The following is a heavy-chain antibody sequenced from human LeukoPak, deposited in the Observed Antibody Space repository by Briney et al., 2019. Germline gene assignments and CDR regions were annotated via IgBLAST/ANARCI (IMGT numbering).Heavy chain of an antibody. V-gene: IGHV1-18*01. CDR2: ISTYNGNT. D-gene: IGHD3-10*01. Sequence: GASVKVSCRASGYTFTSYGISWVRQAPGQGLEWMGWISTYNGNTNYAQMLQGRITMTTDTSTSTAYMELRSLRSDDTAVYYCARGKPVYLYGPGSYLASPFDSWGQGTLVTVSS. CDR1: GYTFTSYG. CDR3: ARGKPVYLYGPGSYLASPFDS. J-gene: IGHJ4*02.